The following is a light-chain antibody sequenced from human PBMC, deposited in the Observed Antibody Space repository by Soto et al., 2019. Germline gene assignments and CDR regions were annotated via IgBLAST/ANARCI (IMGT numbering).Light chain of an antibody. Sequence: DLQMTQFPSTLSASVGDRVTITCRASQTISNYLTWYQQRPGKAPKLLIYRSSILQNGVPSRFSGSGSGTEFTLTISSLQPDDFATYYCQQYYIYATFGQGTRVEI. V-gene: IGKV1-5*03. CDR2: RSS. J-gene: IGKJ1*01. CDR3: QQYYIYAT. CDR1: QTISNY.